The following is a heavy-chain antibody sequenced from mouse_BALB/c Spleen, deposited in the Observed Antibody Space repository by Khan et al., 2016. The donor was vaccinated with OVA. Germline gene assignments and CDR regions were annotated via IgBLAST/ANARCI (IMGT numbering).Heavy chain of an antibody. CDR3: ARRRIYGSFAY. J-gene: IGHJ3*01. CDR1: GYTFTTYW. CDR2: IDPTTGYT. Sequence: QVQLQQSGAELAKPGASVKMSCKASGYTFTTYWMHWVKQRPGQGLEWIGYIDPTTGYTEYNQKFKDKATLTTDKSSSTAYMQLSSLTSEDSAVYCVARRRIYGSFAYWGQGTLVTVSA. V-gene: IGHV1-7*01. D-gene: IGHD1-1*02.